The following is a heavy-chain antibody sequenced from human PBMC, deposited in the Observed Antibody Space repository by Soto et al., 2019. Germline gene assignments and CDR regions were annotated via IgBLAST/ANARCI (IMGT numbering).Heavy chain of an antibody. V-gene: IGHV3-23*01. Sequence: EVQLLESGGGLVQPGGSLRLSCAAAGFTFSSYAMSWVRQAPGKGLEWVSAISGSGGSTYYADSVKGRFTISRDNSKNPLYLPMTSLSVEDTAVYYCANDSRGYPGGYFDYWGQGTLVTVSS. CDR3: ANDSRGYPGGYFDY. CDR1: GFTFSSYA. CDR2: ISGSGGST. D-gene: IGHD3-22*01. J-gene: IGHJ4*02.